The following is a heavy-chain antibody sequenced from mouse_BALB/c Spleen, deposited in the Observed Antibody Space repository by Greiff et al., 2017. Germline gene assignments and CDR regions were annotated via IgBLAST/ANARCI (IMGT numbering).Heavy chain of an antibody. CDR1: GYTFSSYW. D-gene: IGHD2-14*01. J-gene: IGHJ3*01. Sequence: VQLQQSGAELMKPGASVKISCKATGYTFSSYWIEWVKQRPGHGLEWIGEILPGSGSTNYNEKFKGKATFTADTSSNTAYMQLSSLTSEDSAVYYCARRRGRYEGAWFAYWGQGTLVTVSA. CDR2: ILPGSGST. V-gene: IGHV1-9*01. CDR3: ARRRGRYEGAWFAY.